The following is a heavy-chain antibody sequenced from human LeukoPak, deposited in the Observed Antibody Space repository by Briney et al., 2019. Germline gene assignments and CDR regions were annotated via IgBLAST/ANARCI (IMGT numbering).Heavy chain of an antibody. CDR2: FDPEDGET. V-gene: IGHV1-24*01. D-gene: IGHD3-3*01. Sequence: GASVKVSCKVSGYTLTELSMHWVRQAPGKGLEWMGGFDPEDGETIYAQKFQGRVTMTEDTSTDTAYMELSSLRSEDTAVYYCARDRPLDFWSGYYIGEDAFDIWGQGTMVTVSS. CDR3: ARDRPLDFWSGYYIGEDAFDI. J-gene: IGHJ3*02. CDR1: GYTLTELS.